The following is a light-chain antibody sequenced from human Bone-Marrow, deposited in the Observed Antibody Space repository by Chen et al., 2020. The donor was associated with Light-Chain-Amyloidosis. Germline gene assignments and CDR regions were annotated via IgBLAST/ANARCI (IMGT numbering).Light chain of an antibody. V-gene: IGLV3-25*03. Sequence: SYALTHPPSVSVSPGQTARITCSGEDLPTKYAYCYQQKPGQAPVLVIHRDTERPAGISERVSGSSSGRTATLTLSGVQAEDEADYHCQSADSSGTYEVIFGGGTKLTVL. CDR2: RDT. CDR3: QSADSSGTYEVI. J-gene: IGLJ2*01. CDR1: DLPTKY.